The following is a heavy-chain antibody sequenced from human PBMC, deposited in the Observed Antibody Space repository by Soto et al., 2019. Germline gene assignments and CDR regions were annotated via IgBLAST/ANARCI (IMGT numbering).Heavy chain of an antibody. V-gene: IGHV4-31*03. D-gene: IGHD6-13*01. CDR1: GDSISSGGYY. J-gene: IGHJ4*02. Sequence: PSETLSLTCSVSGDSISSGGYYWTWIRQHPGKGLEWIGYIDYTGSTYYNPSLKSRVSMSVDTSKNQFSLKVSSVTAADTAVYYCASWQQGFWGRGTLVTVSS. CDR2: IDYTGST. CDR3: ASWQQGF.